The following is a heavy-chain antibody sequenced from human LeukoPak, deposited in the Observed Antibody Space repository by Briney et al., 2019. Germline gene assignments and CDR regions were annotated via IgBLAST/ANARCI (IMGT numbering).Heavy chain of an antibody. CDR3: ARGFGYYDVLTAF. CDR1: GGSMRDYY. D-gene: IGHD3-9*01. J-gene: IGHJ4*02. CDR2: IYYSGST. V-gene: IGHV4-59*01. Sequence: PPETLSLTCAVSGGSMRDYYWSWIRQPPGKGLEWIGNIYYSGSTNYNPSLKSRVTISVDTSKNQFSLKVRSVTAADTAVYYCARGFGYYDVLTAFWGQGTLVTVSS.